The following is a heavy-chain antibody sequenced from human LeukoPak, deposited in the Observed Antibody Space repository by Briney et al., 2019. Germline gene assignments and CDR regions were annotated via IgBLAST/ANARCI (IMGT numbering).Heavy chain of an antibody. CDR3: ARGCMTPYYFDY. V-gene: IGHV4-59*01. Sequence: SETLSLTCTVSGGSISSYYWSWIRRPPGKGLEWIGYIYYSGSTNYNPSLKSRVTISVDTSKNQFSLKLSSVTAADTAVYYCARGCMTPYYFDYWGQGTLVTVSS. CDR1: GGSISSYY. CDR2: IYYSGST. J-gene: IGHJ4*02. D-gene: IGHD2-15*01.